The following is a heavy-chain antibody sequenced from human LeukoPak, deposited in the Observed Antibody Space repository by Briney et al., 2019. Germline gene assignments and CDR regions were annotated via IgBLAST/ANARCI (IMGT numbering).Heavy chain of an antibody. D-gene: IGHD6-25*01. J-gene: IGHJ4*02. Sequence: SETLSLTCAVYGGSFSGYYWSGIRQPPGKGLEWIGEINHSGSTNYNPSLKSRVTISVDTSKNQFSLKLSSVTAADTAVYYCARGRGGSYWGQGTLVTVSS. CDR1: GGSFSGYY. CDR2: INHSGST. V-gene: IGHV4-34*01. CDR3: ARGRGGSY.